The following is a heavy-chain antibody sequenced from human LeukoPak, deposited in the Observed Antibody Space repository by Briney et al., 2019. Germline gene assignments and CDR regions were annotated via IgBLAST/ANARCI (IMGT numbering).Heavy chain of an antibody. V-gene: IGHV6-1*01. CDR1: GDSVSSNSAA. CDR2: TYYRSKWYN. J-gene: IGHJ3*02. D-gene: IGHD2-2*02. Sequence: SQTLSLTCAISGDSVSSNSAAWNRIRQSPSRGLEWLGRTYYRSKWYNDYAVSVESRITINPDTSKNQFSLQLNSVTPEDTAVYYCATAIRGGTGDAFDIWGQGTMVTVSS. CDR3: ATAIRGGTGDAFDI.